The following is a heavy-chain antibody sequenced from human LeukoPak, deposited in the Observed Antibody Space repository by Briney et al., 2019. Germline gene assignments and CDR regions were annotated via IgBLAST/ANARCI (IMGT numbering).Heavy chain of an antibody. J-gene: IGHJ6*03. CDR2: ISAYNGNT. CDR1: GYTFTSYG. Sequence: ASVKVSCKASGYTFTSYGISWVRQAPGQGIEWMGWISAYNGNTTYAQKLQGRVTMTTDTSTSTAYMELRSLRSDDTAVYYCARAYYYDSSGYYSRNYYYYYMDVWGKGTTVTVSS. V-gene: IGHV1-18*01. CDR3: ARAYYYDSSGYYSRNYYYYYMDV. D-gene: IGHD3-22*01.